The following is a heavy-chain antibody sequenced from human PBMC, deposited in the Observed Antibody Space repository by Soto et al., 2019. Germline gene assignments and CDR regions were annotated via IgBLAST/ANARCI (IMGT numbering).Heavy chain of an antibody. CDR2: ISGDGSNE. J-gene: IGHJ5*02. CDR1: GFTFINYA. Sequence: GGSLRLSCRVSGFTFINYAMHWVRQAPGKGLEWVALISGDGSNEYYADSVKGRFTISRDNSRNTLYLQMNSLRAEDTAVYYCAKKSRNRNYDWFDPWGQGTLVTVSS. CDR3: AKKSRNRNYDWFDP. V-gene: IGHV3-30-3*02. D-gene: IGHD1-7*01.